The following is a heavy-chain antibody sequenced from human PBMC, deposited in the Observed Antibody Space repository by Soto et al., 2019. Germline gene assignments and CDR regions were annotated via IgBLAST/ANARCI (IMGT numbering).Heavy chain of an antibody. CDR2: IKQDGSEK. V-gene: IGHV3-7*04. D-gene: IGHD5-12*01. CDR1: GFTFSSYW. CDR3: ARAQGERGYSGYDSEQWLVRGGF. J-gene: IGHJ4*02. Sequence: GGSLRLSCAASGFTFSSYWMSWVRQAPGKGLEWVANIKQDGSEKYYVDSVKGRFTISRDNAKNSLYLQMNSLRAEDTAVYYCARAQGERGYSGYDSEQWLVRGGFWGQGTLVTVSS.